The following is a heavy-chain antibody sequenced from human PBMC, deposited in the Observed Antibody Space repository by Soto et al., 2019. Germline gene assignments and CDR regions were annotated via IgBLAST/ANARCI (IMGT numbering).Heavy chain of an antibody. V-gene: IGHV3-7*01. CDR3: ARFSRSVTTPY. CDR2: IKQDGSEQ. J-gene: IGHJ4*02. D-gene: IGHD4-17*01. Sequence: EMQLVESGGGLVQPGGSLRLSCAASGFTFSSYWMSWVRQAPGKGLEWVANIKQDGSEQQYVDSVKGRFTISRDNANNSLYLQMNSLRAEDTAVYYCARFSRSVTTPYWGQGTLVTVSS. CDR1: GFTFSSYW.